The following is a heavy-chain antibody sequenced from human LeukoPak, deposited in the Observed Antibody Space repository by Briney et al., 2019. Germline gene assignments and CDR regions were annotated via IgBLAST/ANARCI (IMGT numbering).Heavy chain of an antibody. CDR2: IYYSGST. CDR3: ARRRPSVVVVANDAFDI. Sequence: SETLSLTCTVSGGSISSSSYYWGWIRQPPGKGPEWIGSIYYSGSTYYNPSLKSRVTISVDTSKNQFSLKLSSVTAADTAVYYCARRRPSVVVVANDAFDIWGQGTMVTVSS. CDR1: GGSISSSSYY. V-gene: IGHV4-39*01. D-gene: IGHD2-15*01. J-gene: IGHJ3*02.